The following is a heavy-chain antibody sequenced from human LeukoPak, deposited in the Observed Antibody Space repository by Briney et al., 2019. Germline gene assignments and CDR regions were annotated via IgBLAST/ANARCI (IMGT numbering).Heavy chain of an antibody. D-gene: IGHD3-16*01. J-gene: IGHJ4*02. CDR3: ARDSLASDY. V-gene: IGHV3-48*03. CDR2: ISSSGTTL. CDR1: GFTFSSYE. Sequence: GGSLRLSCAASGFTFSSYEMNWVRQAPGKGLEWVSYISSSGTTLYYADSVKGRFTISRDNAKNSLYLQMNSLRAEDTAVYHCARDSLASDYWGQGTLVTVSS.